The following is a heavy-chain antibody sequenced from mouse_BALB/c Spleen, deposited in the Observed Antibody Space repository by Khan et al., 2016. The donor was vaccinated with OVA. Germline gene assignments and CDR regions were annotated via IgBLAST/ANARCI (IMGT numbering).Heavy chain of an antibody. CDR3: ARDRIDY. J-gene: IGHJ2*01. V-gene: IGHV1-7*01. Sequence: QVQLQQSGAELAKPGASVKMSCKASGYTFTTYWMHWVKQRPGQGLEWIGYINPTSAYTDSNEKFKDKATLSADKSSSTAYMQLSILTSEDSAVYYCARDRIDYWGQGTTLTVSS. CDR1: GYTFTTYW. CDR2: INPTSAYT.